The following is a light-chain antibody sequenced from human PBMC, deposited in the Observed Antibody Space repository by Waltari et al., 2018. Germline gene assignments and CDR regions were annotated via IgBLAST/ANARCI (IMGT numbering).Light chain of an antibody. Sequence: QSALTQPASVSGSPGQSITISCTGTSSDVGSYNLVSWYQQHPGKAPKLMVYEVTKRPSGVFNRFSGSKSGNAASLTISGLQAEDEADYYCCSYAGSSTLVFGGGTKVTVL. CDR1: SSDVGSYNL. J-gene: IGLJ3*02. CDR3: CSYAGSSTLV. CDR2: EVT. V-gene: IGLV2-23*02.